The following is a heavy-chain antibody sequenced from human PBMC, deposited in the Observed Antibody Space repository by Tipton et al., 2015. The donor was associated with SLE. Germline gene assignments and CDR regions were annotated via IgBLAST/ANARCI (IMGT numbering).Heavy chain of an antibody. CDR3: ASRNWNPWYFDY. V-gene: IGHV4-34*01. CDR1: GFTFSSYA. Sequence: LSCAASGFTFSSYAMSWVRQAPGKGLEWIGEINHSGSTNYNPSLKSRVTISVDTSKNQFSLKLSSVTAADTAVYYCASRNWNPWYFDYWGQGTLVTVSS. CDR2: INHSGST. D-gene: IGHD1-1*01. J-gene: IGHJ4*02.